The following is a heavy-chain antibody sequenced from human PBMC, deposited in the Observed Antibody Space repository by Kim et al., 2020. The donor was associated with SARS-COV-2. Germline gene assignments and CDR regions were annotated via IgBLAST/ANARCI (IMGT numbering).Heavy chain of an antibody. V-gene: IGHV1-46*01. J-gene: IGHJ1*01. D-gene: IGHD2-2*02. CDR3: AREMGGCSSTSCYTNFQH. Sequence: ASVKVSCKASGYTFTSYYMHWVRQAPGQGLEWMGIINPSGGSTSYAQKFQGRVTMTRDTSTSTVYMELSSLRSEDTAVYYCAREMGGCSSTSCYTNFQHWGQGTLVTVSS. CDR2: INPSGGST. CDR1: GYTFTSYY.